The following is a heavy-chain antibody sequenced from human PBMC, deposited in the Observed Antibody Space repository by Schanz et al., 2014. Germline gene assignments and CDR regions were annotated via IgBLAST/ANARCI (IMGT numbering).Heavy chain of an antibody. J-gene: IGHJ4*02. Sequence: VQLVESGGGLVKPGGSLRLSCAASGFTFSSYSMNWVRQAPGKGLEWVAVIWYDENNKYYADSVKGRFTMSRDNSKNTLYLQMNSLRAEDTAVYYCAKDPSHGDYDYYFDYWGQGTLVTVSS. CDR1: GFTFSSYS. V-gene: IGHV3-33*06. CDR3: AKDPSHGDYDYYFDY. D-gene: IGHD3-22*01. CDR2: IWYDENNK.